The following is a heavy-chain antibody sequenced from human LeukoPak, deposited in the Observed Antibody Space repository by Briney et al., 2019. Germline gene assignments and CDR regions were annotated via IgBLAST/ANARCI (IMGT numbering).Heavy chain of an antibody. CDR2: ISYDGSNK. J-gene: IGHJ4*02. CDR3: ARRRYDFWSGSFLY. CDR1: GFTFSSYA. Sequence: AGGSLRLSCAASGFTFSSYAMHWVRQAPGKGLEWVAVISYDGSNKYYADSVKGRFTISRDNSKNTLYLQMNSLRAEDTAVYYCARRRYDFWSGSFLYWGQGTLVTVSS. D-gene: IGHD3-3*01. V-gene: IGHV3-30-3*01.